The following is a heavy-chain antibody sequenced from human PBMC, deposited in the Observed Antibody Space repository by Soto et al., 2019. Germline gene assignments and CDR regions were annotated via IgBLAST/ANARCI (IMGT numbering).Heavy chain of an antibody. Sequence: SLRLSCAASGFTFSSYDMHWFRQATGKGLEWVSAIGTAGDTYYPGSVKGRFTISRENAKNSLYLQMNSLRAGDTAVYYCARGLHSRYYDILTGYYVHYYGMDVWGQGTTVTVSS. CDR3: ARGLHSRYYDILTGYYVHYYGMDV. CDR2: IGTAGDT. V-gene: IGHV3-13*04. CDR1: GFTFSSYD. D-gene: IGHD3-9*01. J-gene: IGHJ6*02.